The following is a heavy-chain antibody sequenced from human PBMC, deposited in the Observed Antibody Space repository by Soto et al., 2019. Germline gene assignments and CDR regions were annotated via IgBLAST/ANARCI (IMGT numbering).Heavy chain of an antibody. CDR1: GGTFSSYA. V-gene: IGHV1-69*13. Sequence: GASVKVSCKASGGTFSSYAISWVRQAPGQGLEWMGGIIPIFGTANYAQKFQGRVTITADESTSTAYMELSSLRSEDTAVYYCARDKHDSSGYYWSSFDYWGQGTLVTVSS. J-gene: IGHJ4*02. D-gene: IGHD3-22*01. CDR2: IIPIFGTA. CDR3: ARDKHDSSGYYWSSFDY.